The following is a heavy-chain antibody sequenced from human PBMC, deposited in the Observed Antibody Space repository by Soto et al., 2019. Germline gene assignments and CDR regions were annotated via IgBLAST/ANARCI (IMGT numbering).Heavy chain of an antibody. D-gene: IGHD3-10*01. J-gene: IGHJ4*02. Sequence: SGPTLVNPTQTLTLTCTFSGFSLSTSGEAVGWIRQPPGKGLEWLALIYWNGIERYSPSLKNRLSITKDTSKNNVVLTMTNMDPVDTATYYCAHGDPLDFHYWGQGTLVTSPQ. CDR1: GFSLSTSGEA. CDR2: IYWNGIE. V-gene: IGHV2-5*01. CDR3: AHGDPLDFHY.